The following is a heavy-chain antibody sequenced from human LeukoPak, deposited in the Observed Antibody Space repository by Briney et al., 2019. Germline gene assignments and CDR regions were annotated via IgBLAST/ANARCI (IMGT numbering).Heavy chain of an antibody. CDR3: ARGGDIVPLQC. V-gene: IGHV1-18*04. Sequence: ASVKVSCKASDYTFTSYGITWVRQAPGQGLEWTGWISGYNGNTNYAQKLQGRVTMTTDTSTSTAYMELRGLRSDDTAVYYCARGGDIVPLQCWGQGTLVTVSS. CDR1: DYTFTSYG. J-gene: IGHJ1*01. D-gene: IGHD2-8*01. CDR2: ISGYNGNT.